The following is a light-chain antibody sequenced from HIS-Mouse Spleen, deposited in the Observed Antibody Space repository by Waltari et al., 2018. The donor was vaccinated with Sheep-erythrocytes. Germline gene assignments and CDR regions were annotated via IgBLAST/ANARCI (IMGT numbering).Light chain of an antibody. V-gene: IGLV2-23*01. CDR2: EGS. CDR1: SSYVGISNL. J-gene: IGLJ2*01. Sequence: QSALTQPASVSGSPGQSITISCTGTSSYVGISNLFSWYQQHPGKAPKLMIYEGSKRPSGVSNRFSGSKSGNTASLTISGLQAEDEADYYCCSYAGSSTLVFGGGTKLTVL. CDR3: CSYAGSSTLV.